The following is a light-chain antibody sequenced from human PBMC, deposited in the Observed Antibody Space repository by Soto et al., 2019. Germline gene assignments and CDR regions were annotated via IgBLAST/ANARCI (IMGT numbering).Light chain of an antibody. Sequence: QSVLTQPASVSGSPGQSITISCTGPSSDAGGYNYVSWYQQHPGKAPKLMLYEVSNRPSGVSNRFSGSKSGNTASLTISGLQAEDEADYYCSSYTSSSTLFYVFGTGTKVTVL. CDR3: SSYTSSSTLFYV. J-gene: IGLJ1*01. V-gene: IGLV2-14*01. CDR1: SSDAGGYNY. CDR2: EVS.